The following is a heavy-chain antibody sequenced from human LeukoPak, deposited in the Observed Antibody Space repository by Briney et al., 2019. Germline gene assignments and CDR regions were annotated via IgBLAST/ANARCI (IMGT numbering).Heavy chain of an antibody. D-gene: IGHD3-10*01. J-gene: IGHJ4*02. CDR3: ARGWSVILWFGESTNFDY. CDR1: GGSFSSYY. CDR2: INHSGST. Sequence: PSETLSLTCAVYGGSFSSYYWSWIRQPPGKGLEWIGEINHSGSTNYNPSLKSRVTISVDTSKNQFSLKLSSVTAADTAVYYCARGWSVILWFGESTNFDYWGQGTLVTVSS. V-gene: IGHV4-34*01.